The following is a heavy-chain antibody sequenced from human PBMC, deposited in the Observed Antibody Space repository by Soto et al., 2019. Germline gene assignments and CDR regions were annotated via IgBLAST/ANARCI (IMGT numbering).Heavy chain of an antibody. CDR1: GCTFDDYT. V-gene: IGHV3-43*01. CDR3: AKDDPPPRIAAAGTDKPNYYGMDV. Sequence: PGGSLRLSCAASGCTFDDYTMHWVRQAPGKGLEWVSLISWDGGSTYYADSVKGRFTISRDNSKNSLYLQMNSLRTEDTALYYCAKDDPPPRIAAAGTDKPNYYGMDVWGQGTTVTVSS. CDR2: ISWDGGST. J-gene: IGHJ6*02. D-gene: IGHD6-13*01.